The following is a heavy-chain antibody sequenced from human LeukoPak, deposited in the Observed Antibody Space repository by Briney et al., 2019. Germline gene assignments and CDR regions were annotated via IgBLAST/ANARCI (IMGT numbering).Heavy chain of an antibody. J-gene: IGHJ4*02. CDR2: ISYDGSNK. Sequence: GGSLRLSCAASGFTFSSYAMHWVRQAPGKGLEWVAVISYDGSNKYYADSVEGRFTISRDNSKNTLYLQMNSLRAEDTAVYYCARDLSATRYFDYWGQGTLVTVSS. CDR3: ARDLSATRYFDY. V-gene: IGHV3-30-3*01. CDR1: GFTFSSYA. D-gene: IGHD3-16*02.